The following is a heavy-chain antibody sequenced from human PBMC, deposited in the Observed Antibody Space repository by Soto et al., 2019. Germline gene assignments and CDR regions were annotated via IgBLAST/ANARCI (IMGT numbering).Heavy chain of an antibody. Sequence: SETLSLTCAVSGGSISSGDYYWSWIRQPPGKGLEWIGYIYYSGSTYYNPSLKSRVTISVDTSKNQFSLKLSSGTAADTAVYYCARERPDGSRLDPWGQGTLVTVSS. V-gene: IGHV4-30-4*01. CDR1: GGSISSGDYY. J-gene: IGHJ5*02. CDR2: IYYSGST. CDR3: ARERPDGSRLDP. D-gene: IGHD6-13*01.